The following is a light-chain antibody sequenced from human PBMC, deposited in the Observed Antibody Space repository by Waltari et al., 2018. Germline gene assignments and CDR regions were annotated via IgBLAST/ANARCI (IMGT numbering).Light chain of an antibody. V-gene: IGLV1-44*01. Sequence: SAPTQEASVSGTVRHKATLASTRHSDNVVSYAVGWYQQISHGAPKTVMLGNSLPSGIPDRFSASKSGTTASLTISGLQPEDEADYYCSTWDYRLGGWVFGGGTKLTVL. J-gene: IGLJ3*02. CDR2: GNS. CDR1: SDNVVSYA. CDR3: STWDYRLGGWV.